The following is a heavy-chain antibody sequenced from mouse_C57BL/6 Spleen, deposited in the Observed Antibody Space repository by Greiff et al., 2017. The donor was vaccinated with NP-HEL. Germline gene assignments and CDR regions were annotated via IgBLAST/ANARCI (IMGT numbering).Heavy chain of an antibody. D-gene: IGHD1-1*01. CDR1: GFTFSDYY. J-gene: IGHJ3*01. CDR2: INYDGSST. V-gene: IGHV5-16*01. Sequence: EVQVVESEGGLVQPGSSMKLSCTASGFTFSDYYMAWVRQVPEKGLEWVANINYDGSSTYYLDSLKSRFIISRDNAKNILYLQMSSLKSEDTATYYCARANYGSSWFAYWGQGTLVTVSA. CDR3: ARANYGSSWFAY.